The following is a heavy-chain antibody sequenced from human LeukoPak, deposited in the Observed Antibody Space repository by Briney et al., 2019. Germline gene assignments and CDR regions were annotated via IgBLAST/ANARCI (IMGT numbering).Heavy chain of an antibody. CDR1: GVTVSGNY. V-gene: IGHV3-53*01. Sequence: GGSLRLSCAVSGVTVSGNYMSWVRQAPGKGLEWVSLIYSGGTTYYADSVKGRFTISRDNSKNTLYPQMNSLRAEDTAVQYCXXXXXXXXYDILPGYWGGGYYWGQGTLVTVSP. J-gene: IGHJ4*02. CDR2: IYSGGTT. CDR3: XXXXXXXXYDILPGYWGGGYY. D-gene: IGHD3-9*01.